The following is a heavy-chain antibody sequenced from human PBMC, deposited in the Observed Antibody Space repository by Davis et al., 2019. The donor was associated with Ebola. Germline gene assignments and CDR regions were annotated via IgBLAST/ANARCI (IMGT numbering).Heavy chain of an antibody. CDR1: GFTFSGSA. D-gene: IGHD1-26*01. J-gene: IGHJ4*02. CDR3: TSTLGALDY. CDR2: IRSKANSYTT. Sequence: PGGSLRLSCAASGFTFSGSAMHWVRQASGKGLEWVGRIRSKANSYTTAYAASVKGRFSISRDDSKNTAYLQMNSLKTEDTAVYYCTSTLGALDYWGQGTLVTVSS. V-gene: IGHV3-73*01.